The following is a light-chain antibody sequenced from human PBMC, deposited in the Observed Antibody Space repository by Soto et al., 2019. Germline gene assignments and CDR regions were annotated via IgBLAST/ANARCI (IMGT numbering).Light chain of an antibody. Sequence: DIQITQSPSTLSSSVSERFTITCRASQSISSWLAWYQLKPGKAPKSLIYATSTLQDGVPSRFSGNGSETEFTLTISSLQSEDIATYYCQQYNNSPLTFGGGTKVDI. CDR3: QQYNNSPLT. CDR1: QSISSW. V-gene: IGKV1-5*01. CDR2: ATS. J-gene: IGKJ4*01.